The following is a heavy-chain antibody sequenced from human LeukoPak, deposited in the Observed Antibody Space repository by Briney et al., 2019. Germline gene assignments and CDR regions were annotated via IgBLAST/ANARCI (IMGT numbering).Heavy chain of an antibody. Sequence: GRPLRLSCAASGFTFSSYGMQWVRQAPGKGLEWVAVIWPDGSNKYYADSVKGRFTISRDNSKNTLYLQMNSLRAEDTAVYYCARNRPAYYFDYWGQGTLVTVSS. CDR1: GFTFSSYG. CDR3: ARNRPAYYFDY. J-gene: IGHJ4*02. CDR2: IWPDGSNK. V-gene: IGHV3-33*01.